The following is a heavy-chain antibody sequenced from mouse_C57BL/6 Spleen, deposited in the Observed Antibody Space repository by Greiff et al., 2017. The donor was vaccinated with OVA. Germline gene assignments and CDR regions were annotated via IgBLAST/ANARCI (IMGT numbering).Heavy chain of an antibody. CDR3: ARYLLGYAMDY. CDR2: IRNKANGYTT. Sequence: EVKLQESGGGLVQPGGSLSLSCAASGFTFTDYYMSWVRQPPGKALEWLGFIRNKANGYTTEYSASVKGRFTISRDNSQSILYLQMNALRAEDSATYYCARYLLGYAMDYWGQGTSVTVSS. V-gene: IGHV7-3*01. D-gene: IGHD4-1*01. CDR1: GFTFTDYY. J-gene: IGHJ4*01.